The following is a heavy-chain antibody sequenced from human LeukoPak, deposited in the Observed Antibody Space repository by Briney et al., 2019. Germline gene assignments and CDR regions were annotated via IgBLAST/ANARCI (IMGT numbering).Heavy chain of an antibody. CDR3: ARELSPNWFDP. CDR1: GFTFSSYA. J-gene: IGHJ5*02. CDR2: ISSSSSYI. V-gene: IGHV3-21*01. Sequence: PGGSLRLSCAASGFTFSSYAMSWVRQAPGKGLEWVSSISSSSSYIYYADSVKGRFTISRDNAKNSLYLQMNSLRAEDTAVYYCARELSPNWFDPWGQGTLVTVSS.